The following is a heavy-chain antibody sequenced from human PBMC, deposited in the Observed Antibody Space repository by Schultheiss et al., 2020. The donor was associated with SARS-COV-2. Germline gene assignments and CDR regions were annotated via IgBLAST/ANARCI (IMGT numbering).Heavy chain of an antibody. J-gene: IGHJ6*03. Sequence: SQTLSLTCTVSGGSISSGGYYWSWIRQHPGKGLEWIGYIYYSGSTYYNPSLKSRVTISVDTSKNQFSLKLSSVTAADTAVYYCARDIGQLLSNYMDVWGKGTTVTVSS. D-gene: IGHD2-2*01. CDR1: GGSISSGGYY. CDR2: IYYSGST. CDR3: ARDIGQLLSNYMDV. V-gene: IGHV4-31*03.